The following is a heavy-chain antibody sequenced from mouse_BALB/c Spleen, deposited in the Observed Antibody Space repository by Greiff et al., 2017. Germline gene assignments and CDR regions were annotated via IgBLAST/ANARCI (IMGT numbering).Heavy chain of an antibody. J-gene: IGHJ4*01. CDR3: ARWRGNYDYAMDY. V-gene: IGHV1-82*01. CDR1: GYAFSSSW. CDR2: IYPGDGDT. D-gene: IGHD2-1*01. Sequence: VQLQQSGPELVKPGASVKISCKASGYAFSSSWMNWVKQRPGQGLEWIGRIYPGDGDTNYNGKFKGKATLTADKSSSTAYMQLSSLTSVDSAVYFCARWRGNYDYAMDYWGQGTSVTVSS.